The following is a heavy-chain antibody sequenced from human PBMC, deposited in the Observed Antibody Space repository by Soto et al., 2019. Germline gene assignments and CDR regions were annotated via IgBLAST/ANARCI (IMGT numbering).Heavy chain of an antibody. Sequence: GGSLRLSCAASGFTFSSYSMNWVRQAPGKGLEWVSSISSSSSYIYYADSVKGRFTISRDNAKNSLYLQMNSLRAEDTAVYYCARDKSYSNYYYYGMDVWGEQTTVSASS. J-gene: IGHJ6*04. CDR3: ARDKSYSNYYYYGMDV. CDR2: ISSSSSYI. D-gene: IGHD4-4*01. CDR1: GFTFSSYS. V-gene: IGHV3-21*01.